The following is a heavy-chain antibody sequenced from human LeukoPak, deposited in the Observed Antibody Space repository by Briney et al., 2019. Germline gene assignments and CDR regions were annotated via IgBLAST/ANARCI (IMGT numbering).Heavy chain of an antibody. CDR3: ARATPYTYSSSDNWFDP. CDR2: ISYDGSNK. J-gene: IGHJ5*02. CDR1: GFTFSSYA. D-gene: IGHD6-6*01. V-gene: IGHV3-30*04. Sequence: GGSLRLSCAASGFTFSSYAMHWVCQAPGKGLEWVAVISYDGSNKYYADSVKGRFTISRDNSKNTLYLQMNSLRAEDTAVYYCARATPYTYSSSDNWFDPWGQGTLVTVSS.